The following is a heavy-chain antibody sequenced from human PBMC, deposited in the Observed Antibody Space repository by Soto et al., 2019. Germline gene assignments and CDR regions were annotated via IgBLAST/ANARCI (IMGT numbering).Heavy chain of an antibody. D-gene: IGHD6-25*01. Sequence: SETLSLTCSLSGGSISNYYWTWIRQSPEKGLEFIGYIYFTGSANYNPSLKSRVTISVDTSKNQFSLKMTSVTAADTAVYFFGREREQRAAHSRINSYWRARWGQGSLVTVSS. V-gene: IGHV4-4*08. CDR1: GGSISNYY. J-gene: IGHJ5*02. CDR2: IYFTGSA. CDR3: GREREQRAAHSRINSYWRAR.